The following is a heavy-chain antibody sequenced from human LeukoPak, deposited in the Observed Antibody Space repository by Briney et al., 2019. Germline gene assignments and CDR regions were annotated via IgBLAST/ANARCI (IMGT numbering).Heavy chain of an antibody. D-gene: IGHD2-2*02. J-gene: IGHJ5*02. CDR1: GGSISSGDYY. Sequence: SETLSLTCTVSGGSISSGDYYWSWIRQPPGKGLEWIGHIYYSGSTYYNPSLKSRVTISVDTSKNQFSLKLSSVTAADTAVYYCAREILGYCSSTSCYTESNWFDPWGQGTLVTVSS. V-gene: IGHV4-30-4*08. CDR2: IYYSGST. CDR3: AREILGYCSSTSCYTESNWFDP.